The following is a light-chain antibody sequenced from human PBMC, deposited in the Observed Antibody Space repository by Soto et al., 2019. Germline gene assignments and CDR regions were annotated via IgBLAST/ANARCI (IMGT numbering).Light chain of an antibody. CDR1: QSISSW. CDR2: KAS. J-gene: IGKJ2*01. CDR3: QQYHGYPYT. Sequence: DIQMTQSPSTLSASVGDRVTITCRASQSISSWLAWYQQKPGKAPKLLIYKASSLESGVPSRFSGSGSGTEFTLTISSLQPDDFATYYCQQYHGYPYTFGQGTKLEIQ. V-gene: IGKV1-5*03.